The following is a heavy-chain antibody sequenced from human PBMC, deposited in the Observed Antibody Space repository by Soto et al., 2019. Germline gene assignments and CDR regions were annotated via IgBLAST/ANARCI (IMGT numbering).Heavy chain of an antibody. CDR2: ISYDGSNK. D-gene: IGHD3-22*01. CDR3: ARDRRVYYDSSGKDAFDI. CDR1: VFTFISYA. Sequence: GGSLRLSCASSVFTFISYAMHWVRQAPGKGLEWVAVISYDGSNKYYADSVKGRFTISRDNSKNTLYLQMNSLRAEDTAVYYCARDRRVYYDSSGKDAFDIWGQGTMVTVSS. J-gene: IGHJ3*02. V-gene: IGHV3-30-3*01.